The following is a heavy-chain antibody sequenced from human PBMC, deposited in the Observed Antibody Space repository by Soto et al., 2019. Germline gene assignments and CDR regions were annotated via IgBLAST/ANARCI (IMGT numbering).Heavy chain of an antibody. CDR1: DDSISSSNW. CDR2: IYHTETT. V-gene: IGHV4-4*02. CDR3: ARVRSDGWFWAFDF. D-gene: IGHD6-19*01. J-gene: IGHJ3*01. Sequence: SETLSLTYVVSDDSISSSNWWTWVRQPPGKGPEWIGEIYHTETTNYNPSLQSRVTVSVDKSKNQFSLTMNSVTAADTAIYYCARVRSDGWFWAFDFWGQGTMVTVSS.